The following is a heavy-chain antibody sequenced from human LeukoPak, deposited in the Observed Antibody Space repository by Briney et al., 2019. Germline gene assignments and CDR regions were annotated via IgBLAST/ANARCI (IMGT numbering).Heavy chain of an antibody. CDR1: GGSISSSSYY. D-gene: IGHD6-19*01. V-gene: IGHV4-39*01. CDR3: ARRPSSGWYSNWFDP. J-gene: IGHJ5*02. Sequence: SETLSLTCTVSGGSISSSSYYWGWIRQPPGKGLEWIGSIYYSGSTYYNPSLKSRVTISVDTSKNQSSLKLSSVTAADTAVYYCARRPSSGWYSNWFDPWGQGTLVTVSS. CDR2: IYYSGST.